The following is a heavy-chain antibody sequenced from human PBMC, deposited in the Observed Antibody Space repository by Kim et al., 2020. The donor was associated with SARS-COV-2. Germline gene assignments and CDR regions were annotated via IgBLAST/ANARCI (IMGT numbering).Heavy chain of an antibody. CDR1: GFTFSSYS. J-gene: IGHJ6*02. Sequence: GGSLRLSCAASGFTFSSYSMNWVRQAPGKGLEWVSSISSSSSYIYYADSVKGRFTLSRDNAKNSLYLQMNSLRAEDTAVYYCARDYDFWSGDLSLSSSPLYYYGREVWGQGTKVTVSS. V-gene: IGHV3-21*01. CDR3: ARDYDFWSGDLSLSSSPLYYYGREV. D-gene: IGHD3-3*01. CDR2: ISSSSSYI.